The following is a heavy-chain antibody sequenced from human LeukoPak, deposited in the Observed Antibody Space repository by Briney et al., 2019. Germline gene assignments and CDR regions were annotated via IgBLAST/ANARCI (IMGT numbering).Heavy chain of an antibody. Sequence: ASVKVSCKASGYTFTSSGISWVRQAPGQGLEWMGWISAYNGNTNYAQKLQGRVTMTTDTSTSTAYMELRSLRSDDTAVYYCARVETTYDILTGYRLKVFDYWGQGTLVTVSS. CDR1: GYTFTSSG. V-gene: IGHV1-18*01. D-gene: IGHD3-9*01. CDR2: ISAYNGNT. CDR3: ARVETTYDILTGYRLKVFDY. J-gene: IGHJ4*02.